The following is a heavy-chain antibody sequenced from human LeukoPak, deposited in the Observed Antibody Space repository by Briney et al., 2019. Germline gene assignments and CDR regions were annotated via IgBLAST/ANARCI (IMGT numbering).Heavy chain of an antibody. D-gene: IGHD2-15*01. J-gene: IGHJ4*02. CDR2: IVVGSGNT. CDR3: AADGAKYCSGGSCSEFWDY. Sequence: ISLKVSCKASGFTFTSSVVQWVRQTRGQRLEWIGWIVVGSGNTNYAQKFQERVTITRDMSTSTTYMELSSLRSEDTAVYYCAADGAKYCSGGSCSEFWDYWGQGTLVTVSS. CDR1: GFTFTSSV. V-gene: IGHV1-58*01.